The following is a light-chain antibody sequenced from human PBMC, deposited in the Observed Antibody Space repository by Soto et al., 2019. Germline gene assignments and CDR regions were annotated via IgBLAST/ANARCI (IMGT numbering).Light chain of an antibody. V-gene: IGLV1-40*01. Sequence: QSVLTQPPSVSGAPGQRVTISCTGSSSNIGTGYEVHWYQQLPGTAPKLLIYGNSNRPSGVPDRLSGSKSGTSASLAITGLQAEDEADYYCQSYDSSLSGYVFGTGTKVTVL. CDR2: GNS. CDR1: SSNIGTGYE. J-gene: IGLJ1*01. CDR3: QSYDSSLSGYV.